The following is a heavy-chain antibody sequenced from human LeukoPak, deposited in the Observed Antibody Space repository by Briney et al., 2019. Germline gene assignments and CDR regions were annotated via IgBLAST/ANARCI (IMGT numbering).Heavy chain of an antibody. CDR2: INSDGGNT. Sequence: GGSLRLSCSASGFTFNSYAMHRVRQAPGKGLEPVSAINSDGGNTYYADSVKGRFTISRDNSNNTLYLQMSSLRVEDTAVYYCVKRDAYDSSGYYGNWGQGTLVTVSS. J-gene: IGHJ4*02. V-gene: IGHV3-64D*06. CDR1: GFTFNSYA. D-gene: IGHD3-22*01. CDR3: VKRDAYDSSGYYGN.